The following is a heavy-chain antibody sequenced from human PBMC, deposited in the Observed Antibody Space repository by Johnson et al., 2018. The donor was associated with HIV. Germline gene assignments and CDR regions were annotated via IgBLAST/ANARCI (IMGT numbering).Heavy chain of an antibody. J-gene: IGHJ3*02. CDR3: AKDQYGSSGRYAFEI. D-gene: IGHD6-19*01. CDR2: INWNGGST. CDR1: GFTFDDNG. Sequence: VQLMESGGGVVRPGGSLRLSCAASGFTFDDNGMSWVRQAPGTGLEWVSGINWNGGSTGCADSVKGRFIISRDNAKNSLYLQMNSMRAEDTALYYCAKDQYGSSGRYAFEIWGQGTMVTVSS. V-gene: IGHV3-20*04.